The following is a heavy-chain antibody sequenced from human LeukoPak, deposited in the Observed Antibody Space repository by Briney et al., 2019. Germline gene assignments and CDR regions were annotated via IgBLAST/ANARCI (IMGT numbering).Heavy chain of an antibody. CDR2: IRYDGSNK. CDR1: GFTFSSYG. Sequence: AGGSLRLSCAASGFTFSSYGMHWVRQAPGKGLEWVAFIRYDGSNKYYADSVKGRFTISRDNSKNTLYLQMNSLRAEDTAVYYCAKDRAAMAYYFDYWGQGTLVTVPS. J-gene: IGHJ4*02. V-gene: IGHV3-30*02. CDR3: AKDRAAMAYYFDY. D-gene: IGHD2-2*01.